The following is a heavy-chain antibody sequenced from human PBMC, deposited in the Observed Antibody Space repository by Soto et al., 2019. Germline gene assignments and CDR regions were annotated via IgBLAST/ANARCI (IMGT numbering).Heavy chain of an antibody. J-gene: IGHJ2*01. CDR1: GFTFSTYG. CDR3: ARGRGNYENWNFDL. V-gene: IGHV3-64*02. CDR2: TSGSGRST. D-gene: IGHD1-7*01. Sequence: EVQLVESGEGLVQPGGSLRLSCEGSGFTFSTYGMHWVRQAPGKGLEFVSSTSGSGRSTSYADSVKGRFIISRDNSKNTLYLQMGSLRIEDTAVYYCARGRGNYENWNFDLWGLGSLVTVSS.